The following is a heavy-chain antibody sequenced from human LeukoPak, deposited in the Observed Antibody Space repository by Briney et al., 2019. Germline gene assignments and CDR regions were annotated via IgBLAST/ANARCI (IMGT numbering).Heavy chain of an antibody. Sequence: APVKVSCKASGGTFSSYAISWVRQAPGQGLEWMGGIIPIFGTANYAQKFQGRVTITTDESTSTAYMELSSLRSEDTAVYYCARGGRHYYYYMDVWGKGTTVTVSS. V-gene: IGHV1-69*05. CDR2: IIPIFGTA. J-gene: IGHJ6*03. CDR1: GGTFSSYA. CDR3: ARGGRHYYYYMDV. D-gene: IGHD2-15*01.